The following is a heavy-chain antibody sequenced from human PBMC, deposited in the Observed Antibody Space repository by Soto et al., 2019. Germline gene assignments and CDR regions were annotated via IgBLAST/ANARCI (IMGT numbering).Heavy chain of an antibody. J-gene: IGHJ4*02. CDR2: IWYDGSNK. V-gene: IGHV3-33*08. CDR3: ARWGCSGSNCNLNQRSFDL. CDR1: GFTFSSYG. Sequence: GGSLRLSCAASGFTFSSYGMHWVRQAPGKGLEWVAVIWYDGSNKYYADSVKGRFTFSRDNSKNTMSLQMNSLRVEDTAIYFCARWGCSGSNCNLNQRSFDLWGQGTLVTVSS. D-gene: IGHD2-15*01.